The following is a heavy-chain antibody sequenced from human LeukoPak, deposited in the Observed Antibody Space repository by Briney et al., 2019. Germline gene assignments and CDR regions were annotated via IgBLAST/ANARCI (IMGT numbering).Heavy chain of an antibody. CDR2: MNPNSGNT. V-gene: IGHV1-8*02. D-gene: IGHD6-13*01. Sequence: ASVKVSCKASGGTFSSYAISWVRQAPGQGLEWMGWMNPNSGNTGYAQKFQGRVTMTRNTSISTACMELSNLRSEDTAVYYCARARGSSWSGRGRWFDPWGQGTLVTVSS. CDR3: ARARGSSWSGRGRWFDP. J-gene: IGHJ5*02. CDR1: GGTFSSYA.